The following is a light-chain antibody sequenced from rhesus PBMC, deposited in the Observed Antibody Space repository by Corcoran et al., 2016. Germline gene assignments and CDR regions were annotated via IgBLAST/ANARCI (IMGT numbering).Light chain of an antibody. CDR2: KAS. Sequence: DIQMTQSPSSLSASVGDRVTITCRASENVNNYLNWYQQKPGKAPKLLIYKASTLKSGVPSRVSGSGSGKDYTFTISSLQPEDVATYYCQHGYGTPRTFGQGTKVEIK. J-gene: IGKJ1*01. CDR3: QHGYGTPRT. CDR1: ENVNNY. V-gene: IGKV1-74*01.